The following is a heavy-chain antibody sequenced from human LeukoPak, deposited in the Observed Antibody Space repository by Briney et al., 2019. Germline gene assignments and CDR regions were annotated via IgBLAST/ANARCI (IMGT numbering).Heavy chain of an antibody. V-gene: IGHV6-1*01. CDR1: GDSVSSNSVT. D-gene: IGHD2-2*01. CDR3: ARRLTQYDCFDP. CDR2: TYYRSTWYN. Sequence: SQTLSLTCAISGDSVSSNSVTWNWSRQSPSRGLEWLVRTYYRSTWYNDYAVSVRGRITVNHDTSKNQFSLHLNSVTPEDTAVYYCARRLTQYDCFDPWGQGILVTVSS. J-gene: IGHJ5*02.